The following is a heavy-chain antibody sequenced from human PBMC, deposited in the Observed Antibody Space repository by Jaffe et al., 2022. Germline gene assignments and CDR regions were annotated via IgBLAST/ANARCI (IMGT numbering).Heavy chain of an antibody. D-gene: IGHD3-9*01. CDR1: GFTFSGSA. CDR2: IRSKANSYAT. CDR3: TRPFDHDVY. Sequence: EVQLVESGGGLVQPGGSLKLSCAASGFTFSGSAMHWVRQASGKGLEWVGRIRSKANSYATAYAASVKGRFTISRDDSKNTAYLQMNSLKTEDTAVYYCTRPFDHDVYWGQGTLVTVSS. J-gene: IGHJ4*02. V-gene: IGHV3-73*02.